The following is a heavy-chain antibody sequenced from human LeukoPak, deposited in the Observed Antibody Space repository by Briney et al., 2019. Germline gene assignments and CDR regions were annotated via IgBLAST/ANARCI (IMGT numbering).Heavy chain of an antibody. CDR1: GYTFTSYG. CDR2: ISAYNGNT. Sequence: GASVKVSCKASGYTFTSYGISWVRQAPGQGLEWMGWISAYNGNTNYAQKLQGRVTMTTDTSTSTAYMELRSLRSDDTAVYYCARGSLSWRTNGYGMDVWGQGTTVTVSS. D-gene: IGHD2-8*01. V-gene: IGHV1-18*01. CDR3: ARGSLSWRTNGYGMDV. J-gene: IGHJ6*02.